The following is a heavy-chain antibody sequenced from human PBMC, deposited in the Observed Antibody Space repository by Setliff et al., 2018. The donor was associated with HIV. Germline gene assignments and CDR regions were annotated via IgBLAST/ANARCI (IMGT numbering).Heavy chain of an antibody. CDR3: ARVGGPYYDLLTGYYGAVDY. CDR1: GYTFTSYD. CDR2: MMPSSGNT. Sequence: ASVKVSCKASGYTFTSYDINWVRQATGQGLEWMGWMMPSSGNTGYAQKFQGRLTMTRNTSISTAYMELSGLISEDAAVYYCARVGGPYYDLLTGYYGAVDYWGQGTLVTVSS. V-gene: IGHV1-8*02. D-gene: IGHD3-9*01. J-gene: IGHJ4*02.